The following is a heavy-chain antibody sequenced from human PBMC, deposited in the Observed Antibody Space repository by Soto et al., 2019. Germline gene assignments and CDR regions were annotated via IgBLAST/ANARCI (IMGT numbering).Heavy chain of an antibody. D-gene: IGHD2-8*01. J-gene: IGHJ4*02. CDR2: IYIAGNI. V-gene: IGHV3-53*01. CDR1: GISVTSHH. CDR3: ARDGYCTSAACYNGEDY. Sequence: GGSLILACAASGISVTSHHMSWVRQAPGKGLEWVSTIYIAGNIDYADSVKGRFTISRDNSKNTVSLQMNSLRAEDTAVYYCARDGYCTSAACYNGEDYWGQGALVTVS.